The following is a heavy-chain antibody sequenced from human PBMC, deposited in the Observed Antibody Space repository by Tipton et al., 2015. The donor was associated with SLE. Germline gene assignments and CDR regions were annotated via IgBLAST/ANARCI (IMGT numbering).Heavy chain of an antibody. Sequence: TLSLTCAVYGGSFSGYYWSWIRQPPGKGLEWIGEINHSGSTKYNPSLKSRVTISVDTSKNQFSLKLSSVTAADTAVYYCARGGRAPLRSSWSNAFDIWGQGTMVTVSS. D-gene: IGHD6-13*01. CDR1: GGSFSGYY. V-gene: IGHV4-34*01. J-gene: IGHJ3*02. CDR2: INHSGST. CDR3: ARGGRAPLRSSWSNAFDI.